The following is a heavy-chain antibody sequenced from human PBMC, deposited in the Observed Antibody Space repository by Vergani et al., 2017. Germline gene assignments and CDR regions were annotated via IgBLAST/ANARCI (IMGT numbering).Heavy chain of an antibody. Sequence: QVQLQESGPGLVKPSETLSLTCTVSGDSIRSGFYWGWIRQPPGKGLEWFGSIYHTGTTYYNPSLKSRRPISLDTSKNQFSLNLSAVTAADTAVYYCARDGAMVRGPYGDGGQGTLVTVS. J-gene: IGHJ4*02. D-gene: IGHD3-10*01. CDR1: GDSIRSGFY. CDR2: IYHTGTT. V-gene: IGHV4-38-2*02. CDR3: ARDGAMVRGPYGD.